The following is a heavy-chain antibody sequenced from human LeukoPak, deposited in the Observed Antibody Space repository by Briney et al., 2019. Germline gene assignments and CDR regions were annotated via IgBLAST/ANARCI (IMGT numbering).Heavy chain of an antibody. J-gene: IGHJ4*02. Sequence: PSETLSLTCTISGGSINNYYWSWIRQSPGKGLEWIGYIYYTGSTKFNPSLKSRVIMSVDPSTNQFFLKLTSVTAADTAVYYCARHRPAIPGFDYWGQGALVTVSS. CDR1: GGSINNYY. CDR2: IYYTGST. D-gene: IGHD2-21*01. CDR3: ARHRPAIPGFDY. V-gene: IGHV4-59*08.